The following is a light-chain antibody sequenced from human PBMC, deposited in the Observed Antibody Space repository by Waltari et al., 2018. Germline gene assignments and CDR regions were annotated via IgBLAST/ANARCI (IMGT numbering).Light chain of an antibody. CDR1: QSVLYSSNNKNY. J-gene: IGKJ1*01. CDR2: WAS. CDR3: QQYLSPPPT. V-gene: IGKV4-1*01. Sequence: DIVMTQSPDSLAVSLGERATINCKSSQSVLYSSNNKNYLAWYKQKPGQPPKLLIYWASTRESGVPVRFRGSGSGTDFTLTISSLQAEDVAVYYCQQYLSPPPTFGQGTKVEIK.